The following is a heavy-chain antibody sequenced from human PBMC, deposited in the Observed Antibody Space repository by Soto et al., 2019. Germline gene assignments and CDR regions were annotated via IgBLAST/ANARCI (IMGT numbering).Heavy chain of an antibody. CDR1: GFTFSSYG. J-gene: IGHJ6*02. V-gene: IGHV3-33*01. CDR2: IWYDGSNK. CDR3: ARGSSRKDYYYGMDV. Sequence: QVQLVESGGGVVQPGRSLRLSCAASGFTFSSYGMHWVRQAPGKGLEWVAVIWYDGSNKYYADSVKGRFTISRDNSKNTLYLQMNSLRAEDTAVYYCARGSSRKDYYYGMDVWGQVTTVTVSS. D-gene: IGHD2-2*01.